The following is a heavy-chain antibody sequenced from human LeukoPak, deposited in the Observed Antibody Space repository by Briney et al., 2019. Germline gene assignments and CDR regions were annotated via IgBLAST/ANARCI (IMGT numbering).Heavy chain of an antibody. CDR1: GFTFSSYA. V-gene: IGHV3-30*04. D-gene: IGHD3-10*01. Sequence: GGSLRLSCAASGFTFSSYAMHWVRQAPGKGLEWVAVISYDGSNKYYADSVKGRFTISRDNSKNTLYLQMNSLRAEDTAVYYCARAKTNYGSGSYSSIFDYWGQGTLVTVSS. CDR2: ISYDGSNK. CDR3: ARAKTNYGSGSYSSIFDY. J-gene: IGHJ4*02.